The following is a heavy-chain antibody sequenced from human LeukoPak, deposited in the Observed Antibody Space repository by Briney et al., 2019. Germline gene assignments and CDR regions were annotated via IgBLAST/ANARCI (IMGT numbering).Heavy chain of an antibody. CDR2: IYYSGST. CDR1: GGSISSYY. CDR3: ARDRNYGGNSAGFDP. V-gene: IGHV4-59*12. J-gene: IGHJ5*02. Sequence: SETLSLTCTVSGGSISSYYWSWIRQPPGKGLEWIGYIYYSGSTNYNPSLKSRVTISVDTSKNQFSLKLSSVTAADTAVYYCARDRNYGGNSAGFDPWGQGTLVTVSS. D-gene: IGHD4-23*01.